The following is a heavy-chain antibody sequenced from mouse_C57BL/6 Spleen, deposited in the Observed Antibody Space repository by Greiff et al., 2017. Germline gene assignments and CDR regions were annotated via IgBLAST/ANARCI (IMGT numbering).Heavy chain of an antibody. Sequence: QVQLQQSGPELVKPGASVKISCKASGYAFSSSWMNWVKQRPGQGLEWIGRIYPGDGDTNYNGKFKGKATLTADKSSSTAYMQLSSLTSGDSAVYACARGGDYYCGIPFAYWGQGTLVTVSA. CDR2: IYPGDGDT. CDR3: ARGGDYYCGIPFAY. V-gene: IGHV1-82*01. D-gene: IGHD1-1*01. CDR1: GYAFSSSW. J-gene: IGHJ3*01.